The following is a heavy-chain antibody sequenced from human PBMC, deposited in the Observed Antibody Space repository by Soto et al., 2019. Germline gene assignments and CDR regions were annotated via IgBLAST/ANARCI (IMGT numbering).Heavy chain of an antibody. J-gene: IGHJ5*02. V-gene: IGHV3-49*03. CDR3: GRSTPVTRNSDS. Sequence: GRSLRLSCKTFGFSFGEYGMSWFSHAAGEGLEWVGLIRTKDYGEPIEYAASVKGRFTISRDDYDRIVYLQMNRLTRGDTAIYYCGRSTPVTRNSDSWGKG. D-gene: IGHD1-26*01. CDR2: IRTKDYGEPI. CDR1: GFSFGEYG.